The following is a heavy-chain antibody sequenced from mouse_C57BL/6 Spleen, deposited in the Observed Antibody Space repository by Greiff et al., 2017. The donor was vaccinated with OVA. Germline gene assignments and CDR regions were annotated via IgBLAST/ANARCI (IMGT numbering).Heavy chain of an antibody. V-gene: IGHV5-4*03. D-gene: IGHD1-1*01. Sequence: DVKLVESGGGLVKPGGSLKLSCAASGFTFSSYAMSWVSQTPEKRLEWVATISDGGSYTYYPDNVQGRFTISRDNAKNNLYLQMSHLKSEDTAMYYCARRDYYCMSFYAMDYWGQGTSVTVSS. CDR2: ISDGGSYT. CDR3: ARRDYYCMSFYAMDY. J-gene: IGHJ4*01. CDR1: GFTFSSYA.